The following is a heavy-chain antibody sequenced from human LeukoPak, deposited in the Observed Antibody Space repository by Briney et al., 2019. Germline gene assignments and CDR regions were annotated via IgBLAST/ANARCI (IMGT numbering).Heavy chain of an antibody. CDR1: GGSISRYY. CDR3: ARQNGDYRDFDY. Sequence: SETLSLTCTVSGGSISRYYWSWIRQPPGKGLEWIGYIYYSGSTNYNPSLKSRVTISVDTSKNQFSLKLSSVTAADTAVYYCARQNGDYRDFDYWGQGTLVTVSS. V-gene: IGHV4-59*08. CDR2: IYYSGST. J-gene: IGHJ4*02. D-gene: IGHD4-17*01.